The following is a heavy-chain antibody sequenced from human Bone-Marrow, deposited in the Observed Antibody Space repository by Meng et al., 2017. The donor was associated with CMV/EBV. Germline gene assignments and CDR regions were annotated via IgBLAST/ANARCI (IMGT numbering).Heavy chain of an antibody. V-gene: IGHV3-30*04. J-gene: IGHJ4*02. CDR3: AREYYDFWSGFKILDY. CDR2: ISYDGINK. Sequence: GFTFSSYAMHWVRQAPGRGLEWVSGISYDGINKYYADSVKGRFTISRDNSKNTLYLQMNSLRPEDTAVYYCAREYYDFWSGFKILDYWGQGTLVTVSS. CDR1: GFTFSSYA. D-gene: IGHD3-3*01.